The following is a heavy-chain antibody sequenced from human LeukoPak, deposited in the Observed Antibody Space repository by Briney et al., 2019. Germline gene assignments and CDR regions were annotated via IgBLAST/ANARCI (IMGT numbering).Heavy chain of an antibody. CDR3: VVVVEPPDSDGFDV. D-gene: IGHD1-14*01. V-gene: IGHV3-74*01. CDR2: INADGSTA. CDR1: GFTFGNSL. Sequence: PGGSLRLSCAASGFTFGNSLVHWVRQAPGKGLVWVSLINADGSTATYADSVKGRFTISRDNARNTLSLQMNSLTIEDTAVYYCVVVVEPPDSDGFDVWGQGTMITVSS. J-gene: IGHJ3*01.